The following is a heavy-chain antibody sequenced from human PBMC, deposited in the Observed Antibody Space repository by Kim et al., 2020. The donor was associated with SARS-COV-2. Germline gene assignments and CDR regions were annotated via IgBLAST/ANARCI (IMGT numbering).Heavy chain of an antibody. J-gene: IGHJ4*02. CDR2: INSYGSTT. D-gene: IGHD2-2*01. Sequence: GGSLRLSCAASGFTFSSYSMHWVRQAPGKGLVWVSRINSYGSTTNYADSVKGRFSISRDNAKNTLYLQMNSLRADDTAVYHCAREGTSSNCCHYWGQGTLVTVSS. CDR1: GFTFSSYS. V-gene: IGHV3-74*01. CDR3: AREGTSSNCCHY.